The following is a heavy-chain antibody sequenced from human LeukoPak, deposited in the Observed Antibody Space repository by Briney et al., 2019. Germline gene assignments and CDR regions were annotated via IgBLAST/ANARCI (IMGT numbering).Heavy chain of an antibody. CDR2: IYYSGST. D-gene: IGHD2-2*02. V-gene: IGHV4-59*12. CDR1: GGSISSYY. CDR3: ARGGSVDIVVVPAAISIVNWFDP. J-gene: IGHJ5*02. Sequence: PSETLSLTCTVSGGSISSYYWSWIRQPPGKGLEWIGYIYYSGSTNYNPSLKSRVTISVDTSKNQFSLKLSSVTAADTAVYYCARGGSVDIVVVPAAISIVNWFDPWGQGTLVTVSS.